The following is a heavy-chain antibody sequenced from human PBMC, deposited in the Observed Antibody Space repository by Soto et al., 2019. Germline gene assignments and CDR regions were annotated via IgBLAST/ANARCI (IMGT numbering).Heavy chain of an antibody. CDR1: GFTFSSYA. D-gene: IGHD6-6*01. CDR2: ISGSGGST. V-gene: IGHV3-23*01. J-gene: IGHJ6*03. Sequence: GSLRLSCAASGFTFSSYAMSWVRQAPGKGLEWVSAISGSGGSTYYADSVKGRFTISRDNSKNTLYLQMNSLRAEDTAVYYCAKPPIAARTYYYYYYYMDVWGKGTTVTVSS. CDR3: AKPPIAARTYYYYYYYMDV.